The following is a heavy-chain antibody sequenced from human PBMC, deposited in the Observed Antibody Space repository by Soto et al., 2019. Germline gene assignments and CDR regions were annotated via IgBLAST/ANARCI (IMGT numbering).Heavy chain of an antibody. CDR3: AALSIAAREFDY. D-gene: IGHD6-6*01. CDR1: GLTFSSSA. V-gene: IGHV1-58*01. CDR2: IVVGSGNT. J-gene: IGHJ4*02. Sequence: SVKVSFKACGLTFSSSAVQWLRQARGQRLEWIGWIVVGSGNTNYAQKFQERVTITRDMSTSTAYMELSSLRSEDTAVYYCAALSIAAREFDYWGQGTLVTVSS.